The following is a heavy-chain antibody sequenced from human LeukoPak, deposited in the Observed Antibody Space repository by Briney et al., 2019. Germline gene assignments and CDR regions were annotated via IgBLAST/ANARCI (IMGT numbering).Heavy chain of an antibody. CDR3: AKGAASRGYTYVAN. Sequence: GGSLRLSCAASGFTFSSYSMNWVRQAPGKGLEWVSSISSSSYIYYADSVKGRFTISRDNSNNTLYLQMNSLRAEDTAVYYCAKGAASRGYTYVANWGQGTLVTVSS. CDR2: ISSSSYI. J-gene: IGHJ4*02. D-gene: IGHD5-18*01. CDR1: GFTFSSYS. V-gene: IGHV3-21*04.